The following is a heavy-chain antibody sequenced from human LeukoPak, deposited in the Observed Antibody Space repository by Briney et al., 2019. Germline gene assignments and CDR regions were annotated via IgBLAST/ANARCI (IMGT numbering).Heavy chain of an antibody. J-gene: IGHJ4*02. D-gene: IGHD3-22*01. CDR3: AKGGVVYDSSGYYDY. CDR1: GFTFSSYA. CDR2: ISGRGGST. Sequence: PGGSLRLSCAASGFTFSSYAMSWVRQAPGKGLGWVSAISGRGGSTYYADSVKGRFTISRDNSKNTLYLQRNSLRAEDTAVYYCAKGGVVYDSSGYYDYWGQGALVTVSS. V-gene: IGHV3-23*01.